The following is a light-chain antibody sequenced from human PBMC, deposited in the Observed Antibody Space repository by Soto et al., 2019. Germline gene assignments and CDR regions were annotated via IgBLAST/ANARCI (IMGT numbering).Light chain of an antibody. CDR1: SSDVGGYNY. J-gene: IGLJ1*01. CDR3: SSYTSSTLFV. Sequence: QSVLTQPASVSGSPGQSITISCTGTSSDVGGYNYVSWYQHHPGRAPKLMIYEVSTRPSGVSNRFSGSKSGSTASLTISGLQAEDEADYYCSSYTSSTLFVFGTGTKV. CDR2: EVS. V-gene: IGLV2-14*01.